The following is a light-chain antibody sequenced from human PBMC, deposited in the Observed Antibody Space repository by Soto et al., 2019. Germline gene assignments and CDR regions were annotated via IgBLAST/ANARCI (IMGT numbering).Light chain of an antibody. Sequence: VCTQSPGTLSLSPGERATLSCRASQSVSSAYLAWYQQKPGQAPRLLIYDVSSRATGIPDRFSGSGSGTDFTLTISRLEPEDFAVYYCQQYGSPRFGGGTKVDI. V-gene: IGKV3-20*01. CDR2: DVS. CDR3: QQYGSPR. CDR1: QSVSSAY. J-gene: IGKJ4*01.